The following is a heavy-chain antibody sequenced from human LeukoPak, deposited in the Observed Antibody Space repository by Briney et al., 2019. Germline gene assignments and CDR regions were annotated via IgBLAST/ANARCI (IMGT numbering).Heavy chain of an antibody. V-gene: IGHV3-9*01. Sequence: GGSLRLSCAASGFTFDDYPMHWVRQAPGKGLEWVSGISWNSGSIGYADSVKGRFTISRDNAKNSLYLQMNSLRAEDTALYYCAKDREFRSYGYYFDYWGQGTLVTVSS. J-gene: IGHJ4*02. CDR2: ISWNSGSI. CDR1: GFTFDDYP. CDR3: AKDREFRSYGYYFDY. D-gene: IGHD5-18*01.